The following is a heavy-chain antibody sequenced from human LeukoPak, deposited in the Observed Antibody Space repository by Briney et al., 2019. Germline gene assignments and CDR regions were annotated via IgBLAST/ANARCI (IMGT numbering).Heavy chain of an antibody. CDR2: ISGSGGTT. CDR1: GFASSNYA. J-gene: IGHJ2*01. D-gene: IGHD3-22*01. CDR3: AKDFDSSGYHYWYFDL. V-gene: IGHV3-23*01. Sequence: GGSLRLSCEASGFASSNYAMSWVRQAPGKGLEWVASISGSGGTTNYADSVKGRFTISRDNSRTTLYLQMNGLSAEDAAFYYCAKDFDSSGYHYWYFDLWGRGTLVAVSS.